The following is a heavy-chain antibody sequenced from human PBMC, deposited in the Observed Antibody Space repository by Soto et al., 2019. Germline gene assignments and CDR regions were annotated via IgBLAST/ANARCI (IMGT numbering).Heavy chain of an antibody. D-gene: IGHD2-8*01. V-gene: IGHV3-23*01. Sequence: GGSLRLSCAASGFTVGSHAMSWVRQAPGKGLEWVSSISGSGDATYYGDSVKGRFTISRDSSSSTLYLQMDNLRGEDTAVYFCTRSRRSILMVYGFGGMDVWGQGTTVTVSS. CDR2: ISGSGDAT. J-gene: IGHJ6*02. CDR1: GFTVGSHA. CDR3: TRSRRSILMVYGFGGMDV.